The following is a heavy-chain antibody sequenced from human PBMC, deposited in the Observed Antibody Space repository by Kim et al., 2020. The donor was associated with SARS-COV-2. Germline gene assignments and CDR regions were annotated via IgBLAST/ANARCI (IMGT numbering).Heavy chain of an antibody. CDR2: ISSSSSYT. Sequence: GGSLRLSCAASGFTFSDYYMSWIRQAPGKGLEWVSYISSSSSYTNYADSVKGRFTISRDNAKNSLYLQMNSLRAEDTAVYYCARYKGSGWRYFDYWGQGTLVTVSS. CDR3: ARYKGSGWRYFDY. V-gene: IGHV3-11*03. J-gene: IGHJ4*02. CDR1: GFTFSDYY. D-gene: IGHD6-19*01.